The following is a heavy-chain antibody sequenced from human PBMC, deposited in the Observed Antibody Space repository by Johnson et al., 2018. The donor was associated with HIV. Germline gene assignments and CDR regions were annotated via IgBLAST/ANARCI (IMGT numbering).Heavy chain of an antibody. CDR2: ISYDGSNK. J-gene: IGHJ3*02. CDR3: AKDIFAGACGGDCWGAFDI. D-gene: IGHD2-21*02. Sequence: QVLLVESGGGVVQPGRSLRLSCAASGFTSSSYAMHWVRQAPGKGLEWVALISYDGSNKYYADSVKGRFTISRDNSKNTLYLQMNSLRAEDTALYYCAKDIFAGACGGDCWGAFDIWGQGTMVTVSS. V-gene: IGHV3-30*04. CDR1: GFTSSSYA.